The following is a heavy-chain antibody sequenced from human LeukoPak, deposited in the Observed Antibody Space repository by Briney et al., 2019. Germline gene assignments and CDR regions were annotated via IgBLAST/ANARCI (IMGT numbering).Heavy chain of an antibody. J-gene: IGHJ5*02. Sequence: SETLSLTCTVSGGSISSYYWSWIRQPPGKGLEWIGYISHGGSTNYNPSLKSRVTISVDTSKNQFSLKLSSVTAADTAVYYCARRGYADYALFDPWGQGTLVTVSS. CDR2: ISHGGST. D-gene: IGHD4-17*01. CDR3: ARRGYADYALFDP. V-gene: IGHV4-59*01. CDR1: GGSISSYY.